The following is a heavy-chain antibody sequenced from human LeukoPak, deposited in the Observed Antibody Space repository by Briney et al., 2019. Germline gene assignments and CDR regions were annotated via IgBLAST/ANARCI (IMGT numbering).Heavy chain of an antibody. D-gene: IGHD3-10*01. CDR2: ISASGNPM. V-gene: IGHV3-48*03. CDR3: ARDLWFGETHY. J-gene: IGHJ4*02. Sequence: PGGSLRLSCAASGFTFSNYEMNWVRQAPGKGLEWISYISASGNPMFYADSVKGRFTISRDNAKNSLYLRMNSLRAEDTALYYCARDLWFGETHYWGQGTLVTVSS. CDR1: GFTFSNYE.